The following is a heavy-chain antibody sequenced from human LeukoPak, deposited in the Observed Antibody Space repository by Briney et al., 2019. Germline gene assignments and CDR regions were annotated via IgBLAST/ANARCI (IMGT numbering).Heavy chain of an antibody. Sequence: SVKVSCKASGGTFSSYAISWVRQAPGQGLEWMGGIIPIFGTANYAQKFQGRVTITADKSTSTAYMELSNLRSEDTAVYYCASPAAAGLLHYFDYWGQGTLVTVSS. CDR1: GGTFSSYA. V-gene: IGHV1-69*06. CDR2: IIPIFGTA. CDR3: ASPAAAGLLHYFDY. J-gene: IGHJ4*02. D-gene: IGHD6-13*01.